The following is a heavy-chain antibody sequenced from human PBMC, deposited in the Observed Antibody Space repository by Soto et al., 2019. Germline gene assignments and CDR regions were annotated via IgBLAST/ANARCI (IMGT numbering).Heavy chain of an antibody. D-gene: IGHD3-22*01. V-gene: IGHV1-69*06. CDR2: IIPIFGTA. J-gene: IGHJ4*02. Sequence: GASVKVSCKASGGTFSSYAISWVRQAPGQGLEWMGGIIPIFGTANYAQKFQGRVTITADKSTSTAYMEPSSLRSDDTAVYYCARNYYDSSDRDYLDYWGQGTTGTVSA. CDR1: GGTFSSYA. CDR3: ARNYYDSSDRDYLDY.